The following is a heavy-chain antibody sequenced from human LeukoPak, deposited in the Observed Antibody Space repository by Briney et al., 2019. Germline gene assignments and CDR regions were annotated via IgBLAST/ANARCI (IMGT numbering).Heavy chain of an antibody. CDR3: ARTSDSSSSLDY. CDR2: IYTSGST. CDR1: GGSFSIYY. V-gene: IGHV4-4*07. Sequence: SETLSLTCTVSGGSFSIYYWSWIRQPAGKGLEWIGRIYTSGSTNYIPSLKSRVTMSVDTSKNQFSLNLSSVTAADTAVYYCARTSDSSSSLDYWGQGTLVTVSS. J-gene: IGHJ4*02. D-gene: IGHD6-6*01.